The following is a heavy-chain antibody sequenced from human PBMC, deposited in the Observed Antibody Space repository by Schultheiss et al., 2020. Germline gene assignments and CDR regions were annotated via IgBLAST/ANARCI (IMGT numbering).Heavy chain of an antibody. CDR3: ARGNRDAFDL. V-gene: IGHV3-48*03. CDR1: GFTFSTSE. Sequence: GGSLRLSCAASGFTFSTSEMTWVRQAPGKGLEWVSYITATGSPIYHADSVKGRFTISRDNARNSLFLQMNTLRAEDTAVYYCARGNRDAFDLWGKGTMVTVSS. D-gene: IGHD1-14*01. CDR2: ITATGSPI. J-gene: IGHJ3*01.